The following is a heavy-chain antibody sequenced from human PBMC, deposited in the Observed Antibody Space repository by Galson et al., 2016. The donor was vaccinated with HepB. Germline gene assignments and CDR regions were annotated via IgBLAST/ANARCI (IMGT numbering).Heavy chain of an antibody. J-gene: IGHJ6*02. Sequence: SETLSLTCAVSGDSINNRNWWSWVRQAPGKGLQWIGEVYHTGSTNYDPSLRSRVRISVDKSKNEISLNLTSVTAADAAVYYCARGPGKVSTRPPYHFYYYAMDVWGPGTTVVVSS. V-gene: IGHV4-4*02. D-gene: IGHD4-23*01. CDR2: VYHTGST. CDR3: ARGPGKVSTRPPYHFYYYAMDV. CDR1: GDSINNRNW.